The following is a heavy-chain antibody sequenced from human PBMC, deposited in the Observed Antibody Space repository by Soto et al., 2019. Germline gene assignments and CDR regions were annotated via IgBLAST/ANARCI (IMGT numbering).Heavy chain of an antibody. Sequence: GGSLRLSCAASGFTFSSYWMHWVRQAPGKGLVWVSRINSDGSSTSYADSVKGRFTISRDNAKNTLYLQMNSLRAEDTAVYYCARGGGVLRFLEWLLSPIYYYYYMDVWGKGTTVTVSS. CDR2: INSDGSST. CDR1: GFTFSSYW. V-gene: IGHV3-74*01. J-gene: IGHJ6*03. CDR3: ARGGGVLRFLEWLLSPIYYYYYMDV. D-gene: IGHD3-3*01.